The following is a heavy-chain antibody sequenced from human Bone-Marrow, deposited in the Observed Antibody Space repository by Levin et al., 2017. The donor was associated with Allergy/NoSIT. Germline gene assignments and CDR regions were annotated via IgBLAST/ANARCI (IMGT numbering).Heavy chain of an antibody. J-gene: IGHJ4*02. V-gene: IGHV1-8*01. Sequence: GGSLRLSCKASGYTFTSYDINWVRQATGQGLEWMGWMNPNSGNTGYAQKFQGRVTMTRNTSISTAYMELSSLRSEDTAVYYCARGSGSIMYDSSGSHPFDYWGQGTLVTVSS. CDR1: GYTFTSYD. CDR3: ARGSGSIMYDSSGSHPFDY. CDR2: MNPNSGNT. D-gene: IGHD3-22*01.